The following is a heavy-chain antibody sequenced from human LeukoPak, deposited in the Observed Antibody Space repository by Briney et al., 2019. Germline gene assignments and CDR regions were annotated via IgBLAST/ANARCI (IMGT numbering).Heavy chain of an antibody. CDR3: ARDLTGSGGSGSPH. CDR1: GYTFTGYY. Sequence: ASVKVSCKGSGYTFTGYYMHRVRQAPGQGLEWMGWINPNSGGTNYAQKFQGRVTMTRDTSISTAYMELSRLRSDDTAVYYCARDLTGSGGSGSPHWGQGTLVTVSS. CDR2: INPNSGGT. D-gene: IGHD3-10*01. J-gene: IGHJ4*02. V-gene: IGHV1-2*02.